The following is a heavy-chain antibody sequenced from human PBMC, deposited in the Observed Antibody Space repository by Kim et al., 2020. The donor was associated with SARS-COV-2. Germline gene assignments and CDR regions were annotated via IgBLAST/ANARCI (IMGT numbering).Heavy chain of an antibody. CDR3: ARGVWRGGTYPYYFDY. CDR2: ITASNGKT. Sequence: ASVKVSCKASGYTFTDYALHWVRQAPGHRPEWMGWITASNGKTKYSQIFQGRVSITWDTSASTAYMDLTSLRSEDTAVYYCARGVWRGGTYPYYFDYWGQGALVTVSS. J-gene: IGHJ4*02. V-gene: IGHV1-3*01. CDR1: GYTFTDYA. D-gene: IGHD1-26*01.